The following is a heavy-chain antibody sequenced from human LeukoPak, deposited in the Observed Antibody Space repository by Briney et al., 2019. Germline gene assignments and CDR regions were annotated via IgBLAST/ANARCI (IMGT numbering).Heavy chain of an antibody. CDR3: ASSPYYYDSSGYYY. V-gene: IGHV1-18*01. CDR1: GYTFTSYG. J-gene: IGHJ4*02. D-gene: IGHD3-22*01. CDR2: ISAYNGNT. Sequence: ASVKVSCKASGYTFTSYGISWVRQAPGQGLEWLGWISAYNGNTNYAQKLQGRVTMTTDTSTSTAYMELRSLRSDDTAVYYCASSPYYYDSSGYYYWGQRTLVTVSS.